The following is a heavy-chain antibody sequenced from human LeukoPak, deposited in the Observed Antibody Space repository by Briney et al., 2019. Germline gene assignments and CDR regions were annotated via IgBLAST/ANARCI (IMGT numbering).Heavy chain of an antibody. Sequence: SETLFLTCTVSGGSISSYCWSWIRQPPGKGLEWIGYIYYSGSTNYNPSLKSRVTISVDTSKNQFSLKLSSVAAADTAVYYCARAVDYYDRVDYWGQGTLVTLSS. J-gene: IGHJ4*02. V-gene: IGHV4-59*01. CDR3: ARAVDYYDRVDY. CDR2: IYYSGST. CDR1: GGSISSYC. D-gene: IGHD3-22*01.